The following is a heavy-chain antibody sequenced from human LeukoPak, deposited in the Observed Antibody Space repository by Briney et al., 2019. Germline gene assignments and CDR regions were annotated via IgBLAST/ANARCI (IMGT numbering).Heavy chain of an antibody. CDR1: GFTVSNNY. D-gene: IGHD6-19*01. V-gene: IGHV3-53*01. Sequence: GGSLRLSCAASGFTVSNNYMTWVRQAPGKGLEWVSVIYRSGSTYYADSVKGRFTISRDNSKNTLYLQMNSLRAEDTAVYYCARDRAVALYYGMDVWGQGTTVTVSS. CDR3: ARDRAVALYYGMDV. CDR2: IYRSGST. J-gene: IGHJ6*02.